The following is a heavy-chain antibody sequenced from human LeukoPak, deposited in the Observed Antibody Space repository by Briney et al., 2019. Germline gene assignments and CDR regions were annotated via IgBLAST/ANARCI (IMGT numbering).Heavy chain of an antibody. D-gene: IGHD3-22*01. Sequence: SETLSLTCTVSGGSISRGGYYWSWLRQHPGKGLEWIGYNYYSGSTYYSPSLKSRVTISVDTSKNQFSLKLSSVTAADTAVYYCARAEGSGYYTGYWGQGTLVTVSS. CDR2: NYYSGST. J-gene: IGHJ4*02. V-gene: IGHV4-31*03. CDR3: ARAEGSGYYTGY. CDR1: GGSISRGGYY.